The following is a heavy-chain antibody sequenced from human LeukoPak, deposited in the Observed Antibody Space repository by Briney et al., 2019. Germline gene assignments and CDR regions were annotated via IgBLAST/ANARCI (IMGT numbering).Heavy chain of an antibody. CDR2: IYST. J-gene: IGHJ6*03. D-gene: IGHD5-18*01. Sequence: PSETLSLTCTVSGGSISTYSWSWIRQPAGKGLEWIGRIYSTNYNPSLKSRVTISVDTTKNQFSLKLSSVTAADTAVYYCARGVGDTAMVTLFYYYYYMDVWGKGTTVTVSS. CDR3: ARGVGDTAMVTLFYYYYYMDV. V-gene: IGHV4-4*07. CDR1: GGSISTYS.